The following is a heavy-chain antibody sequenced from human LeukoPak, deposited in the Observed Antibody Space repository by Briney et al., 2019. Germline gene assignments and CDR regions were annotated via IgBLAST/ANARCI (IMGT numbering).Heavy chain of an antibody. CDR1: GFTFDDYG. Sequence: GGSLRLSCAASGFTFDDYGMSWVRQAPGKGLEWVSGINWNGGSTGYADSVKGRFTISRDNAKNSLYLQMNSLGAEDTALYYCARSLNPFYDFWSGYSYWGQGTLVTVSS. D-gene: IGHD3-3*01. V-gene: IGHV3-20*04. J-gene: IGHJ4*02. CDR2: INWNGGST. CDR3: ARSLNPFYDFWSGYSY.